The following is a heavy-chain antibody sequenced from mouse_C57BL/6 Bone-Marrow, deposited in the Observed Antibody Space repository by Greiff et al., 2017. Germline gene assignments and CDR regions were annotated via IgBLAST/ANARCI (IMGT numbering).Heavy chain of an antibody. Sequence: EVKLQESGAELVRPGASVKLSCTASGFNFTDDYMHWVKQRPEQGLEWIGWIDPENGDTEYASKFQGKATITADTSSHTAYLQLSSLTSEDTAVYYCTTGRTSVVDYWGQGTTLTVSS. CDR3: TTGRTSVVDY. V-gene: IGHV14-4*01. D-gene: IGHD1-1*01. CDR2: IDPENGDT. J-gene: IGHJ2*01. CDR1: GFNFTDDY.